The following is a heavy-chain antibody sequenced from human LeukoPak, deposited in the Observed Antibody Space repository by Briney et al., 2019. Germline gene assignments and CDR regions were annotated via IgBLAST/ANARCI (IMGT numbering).Heavy chain of an antibody. V-gene: IGHV4-4*02. CDR2: IYHSGST. CDR1: GGSISSSNW. Sequence: SGTLSLTCAVSGGSISSSNWWSWVRQPPGKGLEWIGEIYHSGSTNYNPSLKSRVTISVDKSKNQFSLKLSSVTAADTAVYYCARDAHYCSGGSCYGLHAFDIWGQGTMVTVSS. CDR3: ARDAHYCSGGSCYGLHAFDI. J-gene: IGHJ3*02. D-gene: IGHD2-15*01.